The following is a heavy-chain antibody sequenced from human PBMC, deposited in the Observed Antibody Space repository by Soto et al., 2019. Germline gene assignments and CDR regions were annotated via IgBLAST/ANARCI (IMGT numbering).Heavy chain of an antibody. D-gene: IGHD3-10*01. CDR3: ARFYASGSYPYDY. Sequence: ASVNVSCKASGYTFTTYGISWVRQAPGQGLEWMGWISAYNGNTNYAQNLQGRVTMTTDTSTSTAYMELRSLRSDDPAVYYCARFYASGSYPYDYWGQGTLVTVSS. CDR2: ISAYNGNT. CDR1: GYTFTTYG. V-gene: IGHV1-18*01. J-gene: IGHJ4*02.